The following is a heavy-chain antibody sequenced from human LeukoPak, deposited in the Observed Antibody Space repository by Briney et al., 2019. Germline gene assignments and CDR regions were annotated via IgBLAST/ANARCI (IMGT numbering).Heavy chain of an antibody. CDR2: IWPGGSDT. CDR1: GYDFTTYW. J-gene: IGHJ5*02. Sequence: GESLKISCKISGYDFTTYWIGWVRQMPGKGLECMGIIWPGGSDTRYSPSFQGQVTISADKTISTAYLQWSSLKASDTAIYYCARRGRGDWFDPWGQGTLVTVSS. V-gene: IGHV5-51*01. D-gene: IGHD1-26*01. CDR3: ARRGRGDWFDP.